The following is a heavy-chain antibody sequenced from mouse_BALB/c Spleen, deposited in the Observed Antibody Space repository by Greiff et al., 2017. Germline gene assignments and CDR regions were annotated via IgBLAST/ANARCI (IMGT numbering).Heavy chain of an antibody. CDR3: AREDYDGWFAY. Sequence: EVQGVESGGGLVKPGGSLKLSCAASGFTFSSYAMSWVRQTPEKRLEWVASISSGGSTYYPDSVKGRFTISRDNARNILYLQMSSLRSEDTAMYYCAREDYDGWFAYWGQGTLVTVSA. J-gene: IGHJ3*01. CDR2: ISSGGST. V-gene: IGHV5-6-5*01. CDR1: GFTFSSYA. D-gene: IGHD2-4*01.